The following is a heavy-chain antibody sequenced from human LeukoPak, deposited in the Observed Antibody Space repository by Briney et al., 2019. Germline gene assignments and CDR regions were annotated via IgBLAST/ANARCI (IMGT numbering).Heavy chain of an antibody. D-gene: IGHD1-26*01. Sequence: GGSLRLSCAASGFTFSIYGMHWVRQAPGKGLEWVAAIIYDGSNKYYADSVKGRFTISRDNSKNTLYLQMGSLRAEDMAVYYCARLAGGSYSDYWGQGTLVTVSS. CDR2: IIYDGSNK. V-gene: IGHV3-30*03. J-gene: IGHJ4*02. CDR3: ARLAGGSYSDY. CDR1: GFTFSIYG.